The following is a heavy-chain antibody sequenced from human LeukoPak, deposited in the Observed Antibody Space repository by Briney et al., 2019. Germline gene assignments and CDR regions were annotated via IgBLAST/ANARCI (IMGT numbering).Heavy chain of an antibody. J-gene: IGHJ3*02. CDR3: ARAGRLGYCTNGVCRGAFDI. V-gene: IGHV4-30-4*02. CDR1: GGSISSGDYY. CDR2: IYYSGST. D-gene: IGHD2-8*01. Sequence: SETLSLTCTVSGGSISSGDYYWSWIRQPPGKGLEWIGYIYYSGSTYYNPSLKSRVTISVDTSKNQFSLKLSSVTAADTAVYYCARAGRLGYCTNGVCRGAFDIWGQGTMVTVSS.